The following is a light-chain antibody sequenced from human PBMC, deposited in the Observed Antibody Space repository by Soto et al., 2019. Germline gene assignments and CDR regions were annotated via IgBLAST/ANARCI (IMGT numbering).Light chain of an antibody. CDR1: QSLLHRNGKNY. V-gene: IGKV2-28*01. Sequence: DIVMTQSPFSLAVTPGESASISCRSSQSLLHRNGKNYLDWYLQKPGQSPQLLIYLGSSRASGVPSRFSGSGSGTEFTLTISSLQPDDFATHVCQQYVKYPVTFGQGTKVDIK. J-gene: IGKJ1*01. CDR2: LGS. CDR3: QQYVKYPVT.